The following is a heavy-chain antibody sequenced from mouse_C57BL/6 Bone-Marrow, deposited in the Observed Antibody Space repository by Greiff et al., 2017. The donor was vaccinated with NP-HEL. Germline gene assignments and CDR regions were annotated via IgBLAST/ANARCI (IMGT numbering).Heavy chain of an antibody. CDR2: IYPGSGNT. J-gene: IGHJ4*01. V-gene: IGHV1-84*01. D-gene: IGHD2-3*01. CDR1: GYTFTDYY. CDR3: AKMYDGYYGGAMDY. Sequence: QVQLQQSGPELVKPGASVKISCKASGYTFTDYYINWVKQRPGQGLEWIGRIYPGSGNTKYNEKFKGKATLTVDTSSSTAYMQLSSLTSEDSAVSFCAKMYDGYYGGAMDYWGQGTSVTVSS.